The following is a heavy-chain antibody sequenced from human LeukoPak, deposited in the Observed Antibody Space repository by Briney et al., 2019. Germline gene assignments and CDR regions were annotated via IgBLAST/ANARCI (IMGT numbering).Heavy chain of an antibody. CDR1: GGTFSSYT. CDR2: IIPILGIA. Sequence: GSSVKVSCKASGGTFSSYTISWVRQAPGQGLEWMGRIIPILGIANYAQKLQGRVTITADKSTSTAYMELSSLRSEDTAVYYCATTDPYYDFWSGPNWFDPWGQGTLVTDSS. V-gene: IGHV1-69*02. D-gene: IGHD3-3*01. J-gene: IGHJ5*02. CDR3: ATTDPYYDFWSGPNWFDP.